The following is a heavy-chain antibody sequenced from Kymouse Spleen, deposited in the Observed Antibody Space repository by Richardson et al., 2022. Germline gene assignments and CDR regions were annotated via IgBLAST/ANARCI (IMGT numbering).Heavy chain of an antibody. D-gene: IGHD4-17*01. CDR3: ARALHGDYFNWFDP. Sequence: QVQLQESGPGLVKPSQTLSLTCTVSGGSISSGGYYWSWIRQHPGKGLEWIGYIYYSGSTYYNPSLKSRVTISVDTSKNQFSLKLSSVTAADTAVYYCARALHGDYFNWFDPWGQGTLVTVSS. CDR1: GGSISSGGYY. V-gene: IGHV4-31*03. CDR2: IYYSGST. J-gene: IGHJ5*02.